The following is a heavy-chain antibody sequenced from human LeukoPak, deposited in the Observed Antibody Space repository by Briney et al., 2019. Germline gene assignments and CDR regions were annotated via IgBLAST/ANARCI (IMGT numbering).Heavy chain of an antibody. Sequence: ALVKVSCKASGYTFTCYYMHWVRQSPGQGLEWMGWINPNGGGTNYAQKFKGRVTMPRDSPISTAYMKLSRLRSDDTAVYYWARGFDYFDYWGQGTLVTVSS. CDR2: INPNGGGT. J-gene: IGHJ4*02. CDR1: GYTFTCYY. V-gene: IGHV1-2*02. CDR3: ARGFDYFDY. D-gene: IGHD3-10*01.